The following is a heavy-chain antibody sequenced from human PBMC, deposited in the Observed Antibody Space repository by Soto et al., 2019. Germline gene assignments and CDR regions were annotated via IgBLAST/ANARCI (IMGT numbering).Heavy chain of an antibody. Sequence: GASVKVSCKASGGTFSSYAISWVRQAPGQGLEWMGGIIPIFGTANYAQKFQGRVTITADKSTSTAYMELSSLRSEETAVYYCARQGTFPPPFFDIWGQGTMVTVSS. CDR2: IIPIFGTA. CDR3: ARQGTFPPPFFDI. CDR1: GGTFSSYA. V-gene: IGHV1-69*06. J-gene: IGHJ3*02. D-gene: IGHD1-7*01.